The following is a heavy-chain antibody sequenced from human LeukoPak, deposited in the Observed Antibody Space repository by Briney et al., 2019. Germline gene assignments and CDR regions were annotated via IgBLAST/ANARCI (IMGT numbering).Heavy chain of an antibody. V-gene: IGHV4-59*01. J-gene: IGHJ3*02. CDR2: IHYSGST. D-gene: IGHD5-24*01. Sequence: SETLSLTCTVSGGSISNYYWSWIRQPPGKGLEWIRYIHYSGSTNYNPSLKSRVTISVDTSKNQFSLKLSSVTAADTAVYYCARGAGSTISNDAFDIWGQGTMVTVSS. CDR1: GGSISNYY. CDR3: ARGAGSTISNDAFDI.